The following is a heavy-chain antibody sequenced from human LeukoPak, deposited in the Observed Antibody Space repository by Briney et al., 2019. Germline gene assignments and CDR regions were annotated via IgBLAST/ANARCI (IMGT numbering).Heavy chain of an antibody. Sequence: GGSLTLSCAASGFTFSNAWMSWVRQAPGKGLEWVGRIKSKTDGGTTDYAAPVKGRFTISRDDSKNTLYLQMNSLKTEDTAVYYCTSYHPYCGGYCYYDTFVYWGQGTLVTVSS. CDR3: TSYHPYCGGYCYYDTFVY. CDR2: IKSKTDGGTT. V-gene: IGHV3-15*01. J-gene: IGHJ4*02. CDR1: GFTFSNAW. D-gene: IGHD2-21*02.